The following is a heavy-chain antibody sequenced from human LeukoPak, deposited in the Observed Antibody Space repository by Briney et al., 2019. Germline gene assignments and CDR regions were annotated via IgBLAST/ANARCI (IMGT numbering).Heavy chain of an antibody. D-gene: IGHD2-2*01. J-gene: IGHJ4*02. CDR2: IYPGDSDT. CDR1: GYSFTSYW. Sequence: GESLKISCKGSGYSFTSYWIGWVRQMPGKGLEWMGIIYPGDSDTRYSPSFQGQVTISADKSISTAYLQWSSLKASDTAMYYCARLGHCSSTSCYAFDYWGQGTLVTVSS. CDR3: ARLGHCSSTSCYAFDY. V-gene: IGHV5-51*01.